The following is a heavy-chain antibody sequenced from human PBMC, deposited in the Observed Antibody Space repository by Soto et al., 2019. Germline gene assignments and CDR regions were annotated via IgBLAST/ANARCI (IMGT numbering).Heavy chain of an antibody. CDR1: EFTFNNYA. D-gene: IGHD3-3*01. J-gene: IGHJ6*02. CDR2: ISGPVGRT. CDR3: AKVESYDFWGGYDYYDYSHSGMDV. V-gene: IGHV3-23*01. Sequence: PGGSLRLSCAASEFTFNNYAMTWVRQTPGKGLEWVAGISGPVGRTYYADSVKGRFTISRDNSKNTLFLQMNGLRGEDTAVYYCAKVESYDFWGGYDYYDYSHSGMDVWGQGTRVTFSS.